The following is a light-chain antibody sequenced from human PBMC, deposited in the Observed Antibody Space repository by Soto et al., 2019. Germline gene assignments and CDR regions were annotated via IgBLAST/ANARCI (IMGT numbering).Light chain of an antibody. Sequence: QSVLTQPPSASGTPGHRITISCSGSSSNIGSNYVYWYQQLPGTAPKLLIYRNNQRPSGVPDRFSGSKSGTSASLAISGLWSEDEADYYCAAWDDSLSGLYVFGTGTKVTVL. CDR3: AAWDDSLSGLYV. CDR1: SSNIGSNY. J-gene: IGLJ1*01. V-gene: IGLV1-47*03. CDR2: RNN.